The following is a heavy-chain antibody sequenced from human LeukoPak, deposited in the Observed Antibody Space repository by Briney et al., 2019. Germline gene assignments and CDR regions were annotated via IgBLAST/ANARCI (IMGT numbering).Heavy chain of an antibody. J-gene: IGHJ4*02. CDR2: IYYSGST. CDR3: ARIRSPGYYGSGSYYLD. CDR1: GASISNYY. D-gene: IGHD3-10*01. Sequence: SETLSLTCTVSGASISNYYWSWIRQPPGKGLEWIGYIYYSGSTKYNPSLKSRVTISVDTSKNQFSLKLSSVTAADTAVYYCARIRSPGYYGSGSYYLDWGQGTLVTVSS. V-gene: IGHV4-59*12.